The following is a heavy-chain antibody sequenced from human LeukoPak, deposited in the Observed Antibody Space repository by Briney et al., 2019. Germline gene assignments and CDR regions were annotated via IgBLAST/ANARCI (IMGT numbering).Heavy chain of an antibody. J-gene: IGHJ3*02. CDR1: GFTFDDYA. D-gene: IGHD3-16*01. V-gene: IGHV3-43*02. CDR3: AKDIPRIMIYDAFDI. Sequence: PGGSLRLSCAASGFTFDDYAMHWVRQAPGKGLEWVSLISGDGGSTYYADSVKGRFTISRDNSKNSLYLQMNSLRSEDTALYYCAKDIPRIMIYDAFDIWGQGTMVTVSS. CDR2: ISGDGGST.